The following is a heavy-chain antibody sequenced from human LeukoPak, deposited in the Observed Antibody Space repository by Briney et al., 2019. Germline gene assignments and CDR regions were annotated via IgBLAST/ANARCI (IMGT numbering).Heavy chain of an antibody. Sequence: ASVKVSCKASGYTFISYGISWVRQAPGQGLEWMGIINPSGDSTSYAQKFQGRVTMTRDTSTSTVYMELSSLRSEDTAVYYCARGVRSDCYSCFDYWGQGTLVTVSS. CDR3: ARGVRSDCYSCFDY. CDR1: GYTFISYG. CDR2: INPSGDST. D-gene: IGHD2-15*01. J-gene: IGHJ4*02. V-gene: IGHV1-46*01.